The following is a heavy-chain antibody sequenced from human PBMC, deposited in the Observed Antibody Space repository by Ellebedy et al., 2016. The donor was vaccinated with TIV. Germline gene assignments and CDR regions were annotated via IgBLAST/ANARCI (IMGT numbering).Heavy chain of an antibody. J-gene: IGHJ6*02. D-gene: IGHD1-1*01. Sequence: GGSLRLSCAASGFTFSSYWMSWVRQAAGKGLEWVANIKQDGSEKNYVDSVKGRFTISRDNAKNSLYLQMNSLRAEDTAVFYCARVTRRPGYYYGMDVWGQGTTVTVSS. CDR2: IKQDGSEK. CDR3: ARVTRRPGYYYGMDV. CDR1: GFTFSSYW. V-gene: IGHV3-7*03.